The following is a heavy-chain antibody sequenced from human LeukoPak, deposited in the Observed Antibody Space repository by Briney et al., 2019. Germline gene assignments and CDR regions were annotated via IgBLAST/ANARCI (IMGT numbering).Heavy chain of an antibody. CDR3: ATWDSGRYSQIDS. D-gene: IGHD1-26*01. CDR1: GGSFSGYY. CDR2: INHSGST. V-gene: IGHV4-34*01. Sequence: SETLSLTCAVYGGSFSGYYWSWIRQPPGKGLEWIGEINHSGSTNYNPSLKSRVTISVDTSKNQFSLKLSSVTAADTAVYYCATWDSGRYSQIDSWGQGTRVTVSS. J-gene: IGHJ4*02.